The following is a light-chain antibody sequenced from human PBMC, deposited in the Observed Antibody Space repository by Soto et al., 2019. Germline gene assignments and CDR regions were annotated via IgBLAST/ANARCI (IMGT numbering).Light chain of an antibody. J-gene: IGKJ2*01. Sequence: DIQMTQSPSTLSASVGDRVTITCRASQSISSWLAWYQQNPGKAPKLLIYDASSLESGVPSRFSGSGSGTEFTLTISSLQPDDFATYYCQQYNSYPYTFGEGTKLDIK. CDR2: DAS. CDR3: QQYNSYPYT. V-gene: IGKV1-5*01. CDR1: QSISSW.